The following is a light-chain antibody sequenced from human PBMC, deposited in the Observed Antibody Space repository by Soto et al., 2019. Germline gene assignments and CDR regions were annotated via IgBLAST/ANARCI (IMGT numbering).Light chain of an antibody. V-gene: IGKV1-5*03. J-gene: IGKJ1*01. CDR3: QQYNSYPWT. CDR1: QTISTW. Sequence: IQITQSPSTLSASVGDRVTLTGRASQTISTWLAWYQQKPGEAPKPLIYKASTLEVGVPSRFSASGSGTEFTLTINTLQPADFATYYFQQYNSYPWTFGQGTKV. CDR2: KAS.